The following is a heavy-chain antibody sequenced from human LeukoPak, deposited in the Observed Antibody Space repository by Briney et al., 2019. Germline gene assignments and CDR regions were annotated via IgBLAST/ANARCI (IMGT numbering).Heavy chain of an antibody. Sequence: GGSLRLSCAASGFTFSSYSMNWVRQAPGKGLEWVSSISSSSSYIYYADSVKGRFTISRDNAKNSLYLQMNSLRAEDTAVYYCARALFLGDWFDPWGQGTLVTVSS. CDR1: GFTFSSYS. J-gene: IGHJ5*02. CDR3: ARALFLGDWFDP. V-gene: IGHV3-21*01. D-gene: IGHD3-16*01. CDR2: ISSSSSYI.